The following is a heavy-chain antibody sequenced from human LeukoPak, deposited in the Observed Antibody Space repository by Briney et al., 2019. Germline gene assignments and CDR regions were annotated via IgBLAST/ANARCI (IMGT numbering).Heavy chain of an antibody. CDR3: ARDYNLDIVVVPAAAPQYAFDI. CDR1: GFTFTSTA. J-gene: IGHJ3*02. V-gene: IGHV1-46*01. Sequence: ASVKVSCKASGFTFTSTAVQWVRQAAGQGLERMGIINPSGGSTSYAQKFQGRVTMTRDTSTSTVYMELSSLRSEDTAVYYCARDYNLDIVVVPAAAPQYAFDIWGQGTMVTVSS. CDR2: INPSGGST. D-gene: IGHD2-2*03.